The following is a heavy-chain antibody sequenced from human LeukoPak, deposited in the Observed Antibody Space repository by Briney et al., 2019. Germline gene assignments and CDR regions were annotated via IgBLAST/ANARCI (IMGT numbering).Heavy chain of an antibody. J-gene: IGHJ4*02. CDR2: INPNSGGT. V-gene: IGHV1-2*02. D-gene: IGHD2-15*01. Sequence: ASVKVSCKASGYTFTGYYMHWVRQAPGQGLEWMGWINPNSGGTNYAQKLQGRVTMTTDTSTSTAYMELRSLRSDDTAVYYCARGSKIYCSGGSCYADYWGQGTLVTVSS. CDR1: GYTFTGYY. CDR3: ARGSKIYCSGGSCYADY.